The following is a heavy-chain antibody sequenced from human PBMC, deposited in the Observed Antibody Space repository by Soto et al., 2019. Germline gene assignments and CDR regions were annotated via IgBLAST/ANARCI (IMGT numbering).Heavy chain of an antibody. J-gene: IGHJ6*03. CDR3: ARPGLIAAAGIEDYYYYMDV. V-gene: IGHV4-39*01. CDR1: GGSISSSSYY. Sequence: PSETLSLTCTVSGGSISSSSYYWGWIRQPPGKGLEWTGSIYYSGSTYYNPSLKSRVTISVDTSKNQFSLKLSSVTAADTAVYYCARPGLIAAAGIEDYYYYMDVWGKGTTVTVSS. CDR2: IYYSGST. D-gene: IGHD6-13*01.